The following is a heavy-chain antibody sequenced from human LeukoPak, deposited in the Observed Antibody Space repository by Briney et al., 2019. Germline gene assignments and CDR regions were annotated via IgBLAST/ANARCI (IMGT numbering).Heavy chain of an antibody. J-gene: IGHJ4*02. Sequence: ASVKVSCKASGGTFSSYAISWVRQAPGQGLEWMGGIIPIFGTANYAQKFQGRVTITTDESTSTAYMELSSLRSEDTAVYYCASGQGGDYYDSSGYHPDYFDYWGQGTLVTVSS. CDR1: GGTFSSYA. D-gene: IGHD3-22*01. CDR3: ASGQGGDYYDSSGYHPDYFDY. V-gene: IGHV1-69*05. CDR2: IIPIFGTA.